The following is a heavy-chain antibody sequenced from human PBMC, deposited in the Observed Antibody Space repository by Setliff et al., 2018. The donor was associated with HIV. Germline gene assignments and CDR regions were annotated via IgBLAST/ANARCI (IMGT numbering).Heavy chain of an antibody. CDR2: IRYDGSNK. V-gene: IGHV3-30*02. J-gene: IGHJ6*02. Sequence: LSCEVSGFTFSIYGMHWVRQAPGKGLEWVAFIRYDGSNKYYADSVKGRFTVSRDNSKNTLYLQMNNLRVEDTAVYYCARDFYSSTSGAVPDWGQGTAVTVSS. CDR3: ARDFYSSTSGAVPD. D-gene: IGHD6-6*01. CDR1: GFTFSIYG.